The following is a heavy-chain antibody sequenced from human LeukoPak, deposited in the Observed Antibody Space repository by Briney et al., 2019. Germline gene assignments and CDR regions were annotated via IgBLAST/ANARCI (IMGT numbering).Heavy chain of an antibody. J-gene: IGHJ4*02. CDR3: ARSANIFGATCNY. V-gene: IGHV3-23*01. CDR1: GFTFSNYA. D-gene: IGHD3-3*01. Sequence: GGSLRLSCATSGFTFSNYAMSWVRQAPGKGLEWVSSIHYSGISTYYADSVKGRFTISRDNSKNTLNLQMNSLRVEDTAVYYCARSANIFGATCNYWGQGTLVTVSS. CDR2: IHYSGIST.